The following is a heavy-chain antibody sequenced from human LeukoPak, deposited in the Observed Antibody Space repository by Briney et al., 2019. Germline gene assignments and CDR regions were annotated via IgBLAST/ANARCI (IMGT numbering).Heavy chain of an antibody. CDR2: ISGSGSST. Sequence: GGSLRLSCAASGFTFSSYGMSWVRQAPGKGLEWVSAISGSGSSTYYADSVKGRFTISRDNSKNTLYLQMNSLRAEDTALYYCARLVADYYYYYYYMDVWGKGTTVTVSS. CDR3: ARLVADYYYYYYYMDV. CDR1: GFTFSSYG. J-gene: IGHJ6*03. D-gene: IGHD5-12*01. V-gene: IGHV3-23*01.